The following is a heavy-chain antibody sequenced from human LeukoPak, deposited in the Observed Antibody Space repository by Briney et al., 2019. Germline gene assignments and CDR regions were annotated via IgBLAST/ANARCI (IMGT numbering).Heavy chain of an antibody. CDR2: ISVSGGSI. Sequence: PGGSLRLSCAASGFTFSNYALHWVRQAPGKGLEWVSGISVSGGSIYYADPVTGRFTISRDSSKDTLHLQMNSLRVEDTALYYCAKEHSVLTMMRGLDSWGQGTLVTVSS. CDR3: AKEHSVLTMMRGLDS. D-gene: IGHD3-22*01. J-gene: IGHJ4*02. V-gene: IGHV3-23*01. CDR1: GFTFSNYA.